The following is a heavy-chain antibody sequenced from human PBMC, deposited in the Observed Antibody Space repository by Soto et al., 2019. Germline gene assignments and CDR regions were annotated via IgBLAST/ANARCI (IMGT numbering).Heavy chain of an antibody. CDR1: GGTFSSYA. D-gene: IGHD3-22*01. CDR2: IIPIFGTA. J-gene: IGHJ5*02. Sequence: KVSCKASGGTFSSYAISWVRQAPGQGLEWMGGIIPIFGTANYAQKFQGRVTITADKSTSTAYMELSSLRSEDTAVYYCASYYYDSSGYYPVLDPWGQGTLVTVSS. V-gene: IGHV1-69*06. CDR3: ASYYYDSSGYYPVLDP.